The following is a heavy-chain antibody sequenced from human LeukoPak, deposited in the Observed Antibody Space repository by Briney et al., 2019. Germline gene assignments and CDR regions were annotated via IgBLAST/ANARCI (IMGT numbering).Heavy chain of an antibody. CDR2: IFDSGST. CDR3: ARDGYSGEPNAFDI. CDR1: GFTVSSNY. D-gene: IGHD1-26*01. J-gene: IGHJ3*02. Sequence: GSLRLSCAASGFTVSSNYMSWIRQSPGMGLEWIGSIFDSGSTYYNPSLKSRVTISVDTSKNQFSLKLSSVTAADTAVYYCARDGYSGEPNAFDIWGQGTMVTVSS. V-gene: IGHV4-38-2*02.